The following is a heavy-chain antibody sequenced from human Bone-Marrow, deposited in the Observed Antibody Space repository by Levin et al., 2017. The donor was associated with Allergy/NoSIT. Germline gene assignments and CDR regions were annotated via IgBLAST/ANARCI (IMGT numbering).Heavy chain of an antibody. CDR1: GFTFNNYW. Sequence: GGSLRLSCAAFGFTFNNYWMRWVRQTPGKGLESVANIKNDGSETYSVDSVKGRFTISRDNAKNSLHLQMNSLRAEDKAVYYCATAVRGIPFDYWGQGTLVTVSS. CDR3: ATAVRGIPFDY. D-gene: IGHD2-21*01. J-gene: IGHJ4*02. V-gene: IGHV3-7*01. CDR2: IKNDGSET.